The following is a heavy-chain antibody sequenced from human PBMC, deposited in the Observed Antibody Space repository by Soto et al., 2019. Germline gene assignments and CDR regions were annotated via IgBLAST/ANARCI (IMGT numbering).Heavy chain of an antibody. CDR2: ISGSGDNT. D-gene: IGHD2-2*02. CDR1: GFTFSSYA. Sequence: EVQLLESGGGLVQPGGSLRLSCAASGFTFSSYAMNWVRQAPGKGLEWVSTISGSGDNTYYADSVKGRFTISRDNSKNTLYLQMNSLRAEDTAQYYCTKVGGTSLPPIPVDYWGQGTQVTVSS. J-gene: IGHJ4*02. V-gene: IGHV3-23*01. CDR3: TKVGGTSLPPIPVDY.